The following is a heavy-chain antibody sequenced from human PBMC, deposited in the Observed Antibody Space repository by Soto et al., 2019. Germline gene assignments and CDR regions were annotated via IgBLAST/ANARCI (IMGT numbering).Heavy chain of an antibody. Sequence: EVQLVESGGGIVQPGGSLRLSCAASGFTFSRHWMHWVRQSPGKGLVWVSRMTNDGSITNYADSVTGRFTISRDTVRNTLYLQMTSLRVEDTGVYFCTRAGPAECRSTSCAAHSPDVWGKGTSFTFSS. J-gene: IGHJ6*04. CDR2: MTNDGSIT. D-gene: IGHD2-2*01. CDR3: TRAGPAECRSTSCAAHSPDV. CDR1: GFTFSRHW. V-gene: IGHV3-74*01.